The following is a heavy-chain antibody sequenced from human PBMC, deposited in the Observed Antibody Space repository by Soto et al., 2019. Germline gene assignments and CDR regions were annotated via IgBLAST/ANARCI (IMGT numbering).Heavy chain of an antibody. Sequence: GGSLRLSCAASGFTFSSYAMSWVRQAPGKGLEWVSAISGSGGSTYYADSVKGRFTISRDNSKNTLYLQMNSLRAEDTAVYYCAKVGRPYCSGGSCYSIFDYWGQGTLVTVSS. J-gene: IGHJ4*02. CDR2: ISGSGGST. CDR1: GFTFSSYA. V-gene: IGHV3-23*01. D-gene: IGHD2-15*01. CDR3: AKVGRPYCSGGSCYSIFDY.